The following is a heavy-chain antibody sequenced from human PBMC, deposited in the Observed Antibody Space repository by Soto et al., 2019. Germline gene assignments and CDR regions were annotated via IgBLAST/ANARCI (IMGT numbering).Heavy chain of an antibody. CDR2: ISYDGSIK. V-gene: IGHV3-30*18. J-gene: IGHJ3*02. CDR3: AKDLDYYDSSGYDAFDI. Sequence: PGGSLRLSCAASGFTFSSYGMHWVRQAPGKGLKWVAVISYDGSIKYFADSVKGRFTISRDNSKNTLSLQMNSLRAEDTAVYYCAKDLDYYDSSGYDAFDIWGQGTMVTVSS. CDR1: GFTFSSYG. D-gene: IGHD3-22*01.